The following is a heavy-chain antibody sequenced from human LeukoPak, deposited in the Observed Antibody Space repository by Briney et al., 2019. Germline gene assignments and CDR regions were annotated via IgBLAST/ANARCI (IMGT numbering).Heavy chain of an antibody. CDR3: ARDSIDVVVVADTKWVNWFDP. J-gene: IGHJ5*02. Sequence: PGGSLSLSCAASGFTFSSYAMHWVRQAPGKGLEYVSAISSNGGSTYYANSVKGRFTISRDNSKSTLYLQMGSLRAEDMAVYYCARDSIDVVVVADTKWVNWFDPWGQGTLVTVSS. CDR1: GFTFSSYA. CDR2: ISSNGGST. V-gene: IGHV3-64*01. D-gene: IGHD2-15*01.